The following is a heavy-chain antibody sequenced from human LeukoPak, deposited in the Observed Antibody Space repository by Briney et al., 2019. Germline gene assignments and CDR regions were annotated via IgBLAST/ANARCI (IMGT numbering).Heavy chain of an antibody. CDR2: IYHSGST. CDR3: ARGGAARLHFQN. J-gene: IGHJ1*01. D-gene: IGHD6-6*01. CDR1: GVSISTYY. Sequence: SETLSLTCTVSGVSISTYYWNWIRQPPGKGLEWVGYIYHSGSTNYNPSLQSRVTISVDTSKNQFSLNLNSVTAADTAVYYCARGGAARLHFQNWGQGTLVTVSS. V-gene: IGHV4-59*01.